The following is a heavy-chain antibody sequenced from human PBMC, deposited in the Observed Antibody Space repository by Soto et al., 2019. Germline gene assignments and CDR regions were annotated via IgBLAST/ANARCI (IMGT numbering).Heavy chain of an antibody. CDR1: GYTFTSYY. Sequence: GASVKVSCKASGYTFTSYYMHWVRQAPGQGLEWMGIINPSGGSTSYAQKFQGRVTMTRDTSTSTVYMELSSLRSEDTAVYYCARDRGALVGATGIDYWGQGTLVTVSS. CDR3: ARDRGALVGATGIDY. CDR2: INPSGGST. D-gene: IGHD1-26*01. V-gene: IGHV1-46*01. J-gene: IGHJ4*02.